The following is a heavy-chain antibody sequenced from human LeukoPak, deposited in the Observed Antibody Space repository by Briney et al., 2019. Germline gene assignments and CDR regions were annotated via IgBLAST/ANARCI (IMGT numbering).Heavy chain of an antibody. V-gene: IGHV4-59*08. J-gene: IGHJ4*02. D-gene: IGHD5-12*01. CDR1: GGSISSYY. CDR2: IYYSGST. CDR3: ASSDIVATIGHFDY. Sequence: PSETLSLTCTVSGGSISSYYWSWIRQPPGKGLEWIGYIYYSGSTNYNPSLKSRVTISEDTSKNQFSLKLSSVTAADTAVYYCASSDIVATIGHFDYWGQGTLVTVSS.